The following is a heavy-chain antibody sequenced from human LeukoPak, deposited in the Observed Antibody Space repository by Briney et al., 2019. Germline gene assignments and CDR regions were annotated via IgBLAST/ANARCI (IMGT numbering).Heavy chain of an antibody. CDR2: ISRSSSTI. J-gene: IGHJ1*01. D-gene: IGHD3-22*01. CDR1: GFTFSYYS. Sequence: PGGSLTLSCAASGFTFSYYSMNGVRQPPGKGREGVSYISRSSSTIYYEDSLKGRFTTSRDNAKNSLYLQMNSLRAEDTAVYYCARGPRGYDSSGYPEFFQHWGQGTLVSVPS. CDR3: ARGPRGYDSSGYPEFFQH. V-gene: IGHV3-48*01.